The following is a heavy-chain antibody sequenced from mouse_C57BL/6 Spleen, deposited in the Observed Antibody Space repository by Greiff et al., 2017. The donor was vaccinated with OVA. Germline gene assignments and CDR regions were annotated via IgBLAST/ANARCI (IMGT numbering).Heavy chain of an antibody. CDR2: IDPSDSYT. CDR1: GYTFTSYW. CDR3: ARDKWDY. D-gene: IGHD1-3*01. V-gene: IGHV1-69*01. J-gene: IGHJ2*01. Sequence: VKLQQPGAELVMPGASVKLSCKASGYTFTSYWMHWVKQRPGQGLEWIGEIDPSDSYTNYNQKFKGKSTLTVDKSSSTAYMQLSSLTSEDSAVYYCARDKWDYWGQGTTLTVSS.